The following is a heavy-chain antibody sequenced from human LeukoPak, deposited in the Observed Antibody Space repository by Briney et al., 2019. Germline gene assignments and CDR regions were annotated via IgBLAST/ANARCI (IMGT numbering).Heavy chain of an antibody. CDR2: IYYSGST. V-gene: IGHV4-59*01. Sequence: SETLSLTCTVSGGSISSYYWCWIRQPPGKGLEWIGYIYYSGSTNYNPSLKSRVTIPVDTSKNQFSLKLSSVTAADTAVYYCARTHRGYSYGYGFDYWGQGTLVTVSS. J-gene: IGHJ4*02. D-gene: IGHD5-18*01. CDR3: ARTHRGYSYGYGFDY. CDR1: GGSISSYY.